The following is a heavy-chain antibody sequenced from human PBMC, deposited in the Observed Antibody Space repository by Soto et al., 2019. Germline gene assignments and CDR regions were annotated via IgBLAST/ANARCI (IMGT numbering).Heavy chain of an antibody. CDR3: AKSPESTTVTTIPYYYYYMDV. J-gene: IGHJ6*03. CDR2: ISGSGGST. V-gene: IGHV3-23*01. D-gene: IGHD4-4*01. CDR1: GFTFRSYA. Sequence: GGSLRLSCAASGFTFRSYAMSWVRQAPGKGLEWVSAISGSGGSTYYADSVKGRFTISRDNSKNTLYLQMNSLRAEDTAVYYCAKSPESTTVTTIPYYYYYMDVWGKGTTVTVSS.